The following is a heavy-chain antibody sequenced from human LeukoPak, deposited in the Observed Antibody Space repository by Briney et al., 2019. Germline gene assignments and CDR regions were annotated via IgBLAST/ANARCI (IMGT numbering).Heavy chain of an antibody. CDR2: ISSSSSTI. J-gene: IGHJ4*02. D-gene: IGHD1-26*01. Sequence: AGGSLRLSCAASGFTFSSYSMNWVRQAPGKGLEWVSYISSSSSTIYYADSVKGRFTISRDNAKNSLYLQMNSLRAEDTAVNYFTRDPSGSYRWESDYFYDWGQGTLVTV. CDR3: TRDPSGSYRWESDYFYD. CDR1: GFTFSSYS. V-gene: IGHV3-48*04.